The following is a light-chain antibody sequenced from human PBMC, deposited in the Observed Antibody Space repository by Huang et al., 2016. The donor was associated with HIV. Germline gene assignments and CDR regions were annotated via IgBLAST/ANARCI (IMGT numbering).Light chain of an antibody. J-gene: IGKJ3*01. V-gene: IGKV1-39*01. Sequence: DIHMTQSPSSLSASVGDRVSITYRASRDISIYVNCYQHKPGKAPKLLIYAASNLQRGVPSRFSGSGSGSDFTLTIRSLQPEDFATYYCQQSYSIPRTFGPGTTVDIK. CDR1: RDISIY. CDR3: QQSYSIPRT. CDR2: AAS.